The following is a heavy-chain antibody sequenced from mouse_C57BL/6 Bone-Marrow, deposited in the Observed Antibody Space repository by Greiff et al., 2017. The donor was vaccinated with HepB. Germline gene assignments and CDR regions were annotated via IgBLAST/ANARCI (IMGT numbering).Heavy chain of an antibody. Sequence: VQLQQSGAELVRPGASVTLSCKASGYTFTDYEMHWVKQTPVHGLEWIGAIDPETGGTAYNQKFKGKAILTADKSSSTAYMELRSLTSEDSAVYYCRTGTRWYFYVWGTGTTVTVSS. CDR2: IDPETGGT. V-gene: IGHV1-15*01. CDR1: GYTFTDYE. D-gene: IGHD4-1*01. J-gene: IGHJ1*03. CDR3: RTGTRWYFYV.